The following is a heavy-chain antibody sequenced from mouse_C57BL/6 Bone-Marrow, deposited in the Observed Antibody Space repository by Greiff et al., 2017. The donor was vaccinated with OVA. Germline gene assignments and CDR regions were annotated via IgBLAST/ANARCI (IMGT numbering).Heavy chain of an antibody. CDR3: AREEDYYGSSPWYFDV. J-gene: IGHJ1*03. V-gene: IGHV1-9*01. Sequence: QVQLKESGAELMKPGASVKLSCKATGYTFTGYWIEWVKQRPGHGLEWIGEILPGSGSTNYNEKFKGKATFTADTSSNTAYMQLSSLTTEDSAIYYCAREEDYYGSSPWYFDVWGTGTTVTVSS. CDR1: GYTFTGYW. CDR2: ILPGSGST. D-gene: IGHD1-1*01.